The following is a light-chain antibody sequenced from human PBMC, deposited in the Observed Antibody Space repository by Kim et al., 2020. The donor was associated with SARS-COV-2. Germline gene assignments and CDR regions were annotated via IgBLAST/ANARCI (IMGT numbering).Light chain of an antibody. Sequence: SSSLPPPSSFSLSPGQTARITCSGDVLAKKYARWFQQKPGQAPVLVIYKDTERPSGIPERFSGSSSGTTVTLTISGAQVGDEGDYYCYSYSAAGEPLLGGGTQLTVL. CDR2: KDT. CDR1: VLAKKY. V-gene: IGLV3-27*01. J-gene: IGLJ2*01. CDR3: YSYSAAGEPL.